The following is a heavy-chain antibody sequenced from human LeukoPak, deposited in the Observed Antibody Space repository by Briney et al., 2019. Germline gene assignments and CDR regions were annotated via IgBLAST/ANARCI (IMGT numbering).Heavy chain of an antibody. J-gene: IGHJ6*02. V-gene: IGHV3-48*04. CDR1: GFTFSSYA. D-gene: IGHD6-13*01. Sequence: GGSLRLSCAASGFTFSSYAMSWVRQAPGKGLEWVSYISSSGSTIYYADSVKGRFTISRDNAKNSLYLQMNSLRAEDTAVYYCARDSSSRTLNYYYYGMDVWGQGTTVTVSS. CDR3: ARDSSSRTLNYYYYGMDV. CDR2: ISSSGSTI.